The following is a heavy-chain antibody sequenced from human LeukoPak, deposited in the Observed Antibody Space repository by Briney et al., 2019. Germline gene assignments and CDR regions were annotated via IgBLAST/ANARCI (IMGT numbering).Heavy chain of an antibody. Sequence: PGGSLRLSCAASGFTVSSNYMNWVRQAPGKGLEWVSILYSGGNTYYADSVKGRFTISRDNAKNSVYLHMNSLRAEDTALYYCARLSAYYYGSFFYYYMDVWGKGTTVTVSS. CDR3: ARLSAYYYGSFFYYYMDV. CDR2: LYSGGNT. V-gene: IGHV3-53*01. J-gene: IGHJ6*03. D-gene: IGHD3-10*01. CDR1: GFTVSSNY.